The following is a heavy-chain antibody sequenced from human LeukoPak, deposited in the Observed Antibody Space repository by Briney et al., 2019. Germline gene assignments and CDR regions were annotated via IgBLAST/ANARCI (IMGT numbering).Heavy chain of an antibody. CDR2: ISWNSGSI. Sequence: GRSLRLSCAASGFTFDDYAMHWVRQAPGKGLEWVSGISWNSGSIGYADSVKGRFTISRDNAKSSLYLQMNSLRAEDTALYYCAKDMKPAAAGTRFDYWGQGTLVTVSS. V-gene: IGHV3-9*01. CDR1: GFTFDDYA. D-gene: IGHD6-13*01. CDR3: AKDMKPAAAGTRFDY. J-gene: IGHJ4*02.